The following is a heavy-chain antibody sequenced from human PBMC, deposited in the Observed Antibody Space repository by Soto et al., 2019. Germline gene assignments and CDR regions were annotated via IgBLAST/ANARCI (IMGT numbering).Heavy chain of an antibody. CDR1: GYPVTAYY. V-gene: IGHV1-2*02. Sequence: QLHLVQSGAVVKKPGASVTVSCSASGYPVTAYYMHWVRQAPGRGLEWMGGINPATGAAKYTQTFQGRVTMTRGRSTSTAFMELSGLTSEDTAGFYCARGGGVGVAGSAAFDMWGQGTLVTVSS. CDR2: INPATGAA. J-gene: IGHJ3*02. D-gene: IGHD3-3*01. CDR3: ARGGGVGVAGSAAFDM.